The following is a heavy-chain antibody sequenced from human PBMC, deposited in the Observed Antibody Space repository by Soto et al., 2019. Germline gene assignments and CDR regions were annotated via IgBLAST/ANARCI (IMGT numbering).Heavy chain of an antibody. V-gene: IGHV1-18*01. CDR3: ARVRKLVGYFYYYMDV. CDR2: ISAYNGNT. CDR1: GYTFTNNG. Sequence: ASVKVSCKASGYTFTNNGITWVRQAPGQGLEWMGWISAYNGNTHYTQRLQGRVTMTTDTSTSTAYMELRGLRSDDTAVYYCARVRKLVGYFYYYMDVWCKGTTVIASS. D-gene: IGHD6-6*01. J-gene: IGHJ6*03.